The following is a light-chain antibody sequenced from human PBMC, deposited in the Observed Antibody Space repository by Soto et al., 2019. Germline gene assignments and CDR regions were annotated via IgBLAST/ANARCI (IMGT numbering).Light chain of an antibody. CDR3: QQRST. V-gene: IGKV3-11*01. Sequence: EIVLTQSPATLSLSPGERATLSCRASQSVSSYLAWYQQKPGQAPRLLIYDASNRATGIPARFSGSGSGTDFTLTISSLGTEDFAVYYCQQRSTFGPGNKVDIK. CDR1: QSVSSY. CDR2: DAS. J-gene: IGKJ3*01.